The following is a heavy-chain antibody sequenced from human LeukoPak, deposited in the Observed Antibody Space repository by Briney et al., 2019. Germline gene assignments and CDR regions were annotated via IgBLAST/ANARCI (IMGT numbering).Heavy chain of an antibody. CDR3: ARSRIAVAGTGRPRWYFDL. Sequence: SVKVSCKASGGTFSSYAISWVRQAPGQGLEWMGGIIPIFGTANYAQKFQGRVTITTDESTSTAYMELSSLRSEDTAVYYCARSRIAVAGTGRPRWYFDLWGRGTLVIVSS. CDR1: GGTFSSYA. D-gene: IGHD6-19*01. J-gene: IGHJ2*01. V-gene: IGHV1-69*05. CDR2: IIPIFGTA.